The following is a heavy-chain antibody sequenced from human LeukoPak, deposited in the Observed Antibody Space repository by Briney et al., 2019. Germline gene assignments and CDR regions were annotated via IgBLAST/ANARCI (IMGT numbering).Heavy chain of an antibody. D-gene: IGHD1-26*01. J-gene: IGHJ4*02. CDR2: ISYSGST. V-gene: IGHV4-39*01. CDR3: VRIDGGSSLGPFDY. CDR1: GGSISSSAYF. Sequence: PSETLSLTCTVFGGSISSSAYFWGWIRQPPGKGLEWIGSISYSGSTYYNPSLKSRVTISVDTSKNQFSLKLSSVTAADTAVYYCVRIDGGSSLGPFDYWAQGTLVTVSS.